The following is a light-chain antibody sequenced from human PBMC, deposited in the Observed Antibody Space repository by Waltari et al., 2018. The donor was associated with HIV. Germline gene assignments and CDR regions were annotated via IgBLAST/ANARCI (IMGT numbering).Light chain of an antibody. Sequence: YPLSHPTPVSVAPGMTAQLTCVGDHIGLISVHWSPRRPGQAPVLVIHDDSDRPDRISERISGAISGRAANLIISGVEAGDEADYDGQVWDDSGGHPLWVFGGGTKLTVL. V-gene: IGLV3-21*04. CDR3: QVWDDSGGHPLWV. CDR1: HIGLIS. CDR2: DDS. J-gene: IGLJ3*02.